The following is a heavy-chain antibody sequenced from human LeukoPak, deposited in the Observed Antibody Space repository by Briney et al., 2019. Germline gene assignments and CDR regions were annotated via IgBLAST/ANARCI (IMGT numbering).Heavy chain of an antibody. CDR3: ARSRYYYDTSAYRPSDY. D-gene: IGHD3-22*01. V-gene: IGHV1-18*01. CDR1: GYTFTSYG. CDR2: ISAYNGNT. Sequence: ASVKVSCKASGYTFTSYGTSWVRQAPGQGLEWMGWISAYNGNTNYAQKVQGRVTMTTDTSTSTAYMELRSLISDDTAVYYCARSRYYYDTSAYRPSDYWGQGTLVTVSS. J-gene: IGHJ4*02.